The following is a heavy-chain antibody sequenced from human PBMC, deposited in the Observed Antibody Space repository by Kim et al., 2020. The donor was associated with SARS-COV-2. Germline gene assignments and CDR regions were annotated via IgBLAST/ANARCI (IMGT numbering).Heavy chain of an antibody. CDR2: INHSGST. V-gene: IGHV4-34*01. CDR3: ARRQRLGRNYFDY. CDR1: GGSFSGYY. D-gene: IGHD7-27*01. J-gene: IGHJ4*02. Sequence: SETLSLTCAVYGGSFSGYYWSWIRQPPGKGLEWIGEINHSGSTNYNPSLKSRVTISVDTSKNQFSLKLSSVTAADTAVYYCARRQRLGRNYFDYWGQGTLVTVSS.